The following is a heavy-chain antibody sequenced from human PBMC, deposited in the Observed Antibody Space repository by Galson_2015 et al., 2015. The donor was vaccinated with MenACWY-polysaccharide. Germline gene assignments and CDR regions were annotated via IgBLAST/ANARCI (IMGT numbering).Heavy chain of an antibody. CDR2: ISSSSNTI. CDR3: ARAGWPNLDY. Sequence: SLRLSCAASGFTFSSYRMNWVRQAPGKGLEWVSYISSSSNTICYADSVKGRFTISRGNAKNSLYLQMNSLRAEDTAVYYCARAGWPNLDYWGQGTLVTVSS. CDR1: GFTFSSYR. V-gene: IGHV3-48*01. D-gene: IGHD6-19*01. J-gene: IGHJ4*02.